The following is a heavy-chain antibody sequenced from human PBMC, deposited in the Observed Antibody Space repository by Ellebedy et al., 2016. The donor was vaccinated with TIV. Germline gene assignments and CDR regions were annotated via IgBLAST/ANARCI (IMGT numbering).Heavy chain of an antibody. J-gene: IGHJ4*02. D-gene: IGHD3-10*01. V-gene: IGHV1-69*13. CDR2: IIPIFGTA. CDR3: ARGFQSGTAFDY. Sequence: SVKVSCXASGGTFSSYAISWVRQAPGQGLEWMGGIIPIFGTANYAQKFQGRVTITADESTSTAYMELSSLRSEDTAVYYCARGFQSGTAFDYWGQGTLVTVSS. CDR1: GGTFSSYA.